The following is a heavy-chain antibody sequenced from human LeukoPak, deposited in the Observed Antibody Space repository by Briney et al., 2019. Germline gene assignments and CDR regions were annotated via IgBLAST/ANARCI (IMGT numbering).Heavy chain of an antibody. D-gene: IGHD3-9*01. V-gene: IGHV1-69*13. J-gene: IGHJ4*02. CDR3: ASSARGRYFDWLPFDY. CDR2: IIPIFGTA. CDR1: GGTFSSYA. Sequence: SVKVSCKASGGTFSSYAISWVRQAPGQGLKWMGGIIPIFGTANYAQKFQGRVTITADESTSTAYMELSSLRSEDTAVYYCASSARGRYFDWLPFDYWGQGTLVTVSS.